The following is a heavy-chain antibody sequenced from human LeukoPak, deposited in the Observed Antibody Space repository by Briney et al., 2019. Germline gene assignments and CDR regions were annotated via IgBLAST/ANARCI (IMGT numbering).Heavy chain of an antibody. J-gene: IGHJ4*02. V-gene: IGHV1-69*01. CDR2: IIPIFGTA. D-gene: IGHD6-25*01. CDR3: ARDLYNSASR. Sequence: SVKVSCKASGGTFSSYAISWVRQAPGQGLEWMGGIIPIFGTANYAQKFQGRVTITADESTSTAYMELSSLRADDTAVYYCARDLYNSASRWGQGTLVTVSS. CDR1: GGTFSSYA.